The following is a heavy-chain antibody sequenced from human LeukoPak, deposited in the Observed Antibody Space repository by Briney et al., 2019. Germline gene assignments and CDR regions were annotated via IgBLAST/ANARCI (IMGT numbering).Heavy chain of an antibody. V-gene: IGHV3-11*01. D-gene: IGHD5-24*01. Sequence: GGSLRLSCAASGLTFSDYFMSWIRQAPGKGLEWVSYTSSGGGTRYYTDSVKGRFTISRDNAKNSLYPQMNSLRAEDTAVYYCARERRDGFNRFDHWGQGTLVTVSS. J-gene: IGHJ4*02. CDR2: TSSGGGTR. CDR1: GLTFSDYF. CDR3: ARERRDGFNRFDH.